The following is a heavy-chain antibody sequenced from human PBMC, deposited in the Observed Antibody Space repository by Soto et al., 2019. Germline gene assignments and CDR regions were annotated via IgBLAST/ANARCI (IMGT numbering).Heavy chain of an antibody. CDR3: TRPPLGYCTTSTCYDYFDY. J-gene: IGHJ4*02. V-gene: IGHV3-15*01. CDR1: GFSFTDAW. Sequence: EVQLVESGGGLVEPGGSLTLSCAASGFSFTDAWMNWVRLTPGKRLEWVGRIMPSIFGVTVDYAAPVKGRFTISNDDSTNTLFLHMNSLKTEDTAIYYCTRPPLGYCTTSTCYDYFDYWGQGALVTVSS. CDR2: IMPSIFGVTV. D-gene: IGHD2-8*01.